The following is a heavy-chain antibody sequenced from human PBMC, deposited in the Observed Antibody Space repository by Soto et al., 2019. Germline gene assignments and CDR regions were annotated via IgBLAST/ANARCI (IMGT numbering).Heavy chain of an antibody. CDR1: GYTFTSYG. Sequence: ASVKVSCKASGYTFTSYGISWVRQAPGQGLEWMGWISAYNGNTNYAQKLQGRVTMTTDTSTSTAYVELRSLRSDDTAVYYCARDVPHPQIVVVITLDYWGKGALVTVPT. V-gene: IGHV1-18*01. J-gene: IGHJ4*02. D-gene: IGHD3-22*01. CDR3: ARDVPHPQIVVVITLDY. CDR2: ISAYNGNT.